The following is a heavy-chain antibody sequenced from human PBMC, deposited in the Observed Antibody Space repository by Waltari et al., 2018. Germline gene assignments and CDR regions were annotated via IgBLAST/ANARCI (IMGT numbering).Heavy chain of an antibody. CDR2: IFASGGT. CDR3: ARGNYGLFSGHYSDL. D-gene: IGHD3-3*01. V-gene: IGHV4-4*07. CDR1: GGSVTGAN. Sequence: ETLSLTCTVSGGSVTGANWSWVRQPAGKGLEWIGRIFASGGTDYNPSFKSRVTMSVDTSKNEFSLRLTSVTAADTAVYYCARGNYGLFSGHYSDLWGRGTRVTVSS. J-gene: IGHJ5*02.